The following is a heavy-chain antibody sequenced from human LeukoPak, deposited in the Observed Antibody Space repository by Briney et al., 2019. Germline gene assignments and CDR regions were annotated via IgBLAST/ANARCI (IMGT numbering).Heavy chain of an antibody. Sequence: SETLSLTCTVSGGSISSYYWSWIRQPPGKGLEWIGYIYYSGSTNYNPSLKSRVTISVDTSKNQFSLKLSSVTAADTAVYYCARFGGYYDFWSGYSPPYYFDYWGQGTLVTVSS. V-gene: IGHV4-59*01. CDR1: GGSISSYY. J-gene: IGHJ4*02. CDR2: IYYSGST. D-gene: IGHD3-3*01. CDR3: ARFGGYYDFWSGYSPPYYFDY.